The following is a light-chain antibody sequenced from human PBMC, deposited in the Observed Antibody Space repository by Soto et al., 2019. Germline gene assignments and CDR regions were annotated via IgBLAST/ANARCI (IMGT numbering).Light chain of an antibody. Sequence: EIVMTQSPVTLSVSPGERATLSCRASQSVSTNLAWYQQKPGQAPRLLIHGASTRATGIPARFSGSGSGTEFTLTISSLQSEDFAVYYCQQYDIASGFGGGTRV. J-gene: IGKJ4*01. V-gene: IGKV3-15*01. CDR1: QSVSTN. CDR2: GAS. CDR3: QQYDIASG.